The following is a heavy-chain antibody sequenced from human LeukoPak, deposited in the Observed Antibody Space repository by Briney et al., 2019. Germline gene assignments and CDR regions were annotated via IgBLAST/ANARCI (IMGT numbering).Heavy chain of an antibody. V-gene: IGHV5-51*01. CDR2: IYPGDSNI. Sequence: GESLKISCKGSGYTFTTYWIGWVRHLPGKGLEWMAIIYPGDSNIHYSPSFQGQVTISADKSLSTAYMQWSSLRASDTAIYYCASINHPLGLLYWGQGTRITVSS. D-gene: IGHD7-27*01. J-gene: IGHJ4*02. CDR3: ASINHPLGLLY. CDR1: GYTFTTYW.